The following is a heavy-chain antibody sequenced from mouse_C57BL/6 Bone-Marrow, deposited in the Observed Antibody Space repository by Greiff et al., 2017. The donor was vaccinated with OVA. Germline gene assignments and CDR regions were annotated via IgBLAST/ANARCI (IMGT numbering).Heavy chain of an antibody. V-gene: IGHV2-5*01. CDR1: GFSFTSYG. D-gene: IGHD4-1*01. CDR2: IWRGGST. J-gene: IGHJ1*03. Sequence: QVQLQQSGPGLVQPSQSLSITCTVSGFSFTSYGVHWVRQSPGKGLEWLGVIWRGGSTDYNAAFMSRLSITKDNSKSQVFFKMKSLQADDTAIYYGAKMKLTGTFYWYFDVWGTGTTVTVSS. CDR3: AKMKLTGTFYWYFDV.